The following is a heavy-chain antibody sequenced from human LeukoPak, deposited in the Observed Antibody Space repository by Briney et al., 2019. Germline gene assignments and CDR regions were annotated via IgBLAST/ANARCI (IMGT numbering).Heavy chain of an antibody. CDR3: ARAQFDYSNYDLDAFDI. CDR2: IIPIFGTA. V-gene: IGHV1-69*13. CDR1: GGTFSSYA. J-gene: IGHJ3*02. Sequence: SVKVSCKASGGTFSSYAISWVRQAPGQGPEWMGGIIPIFGTATYAQKFQGRVTITADESTSTAYMELSSLRSEDTAVYYCARAQFDYSNYDLDAFDIWGQGTMVTVSS. D-gene: IGHD4-11*01.